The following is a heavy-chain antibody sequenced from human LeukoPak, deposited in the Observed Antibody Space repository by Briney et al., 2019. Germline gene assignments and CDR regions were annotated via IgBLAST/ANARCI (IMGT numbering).Heavy chain of an antibody. D-gene: IGHD2-21*02. CDR2: ISSSSSYI. J-gene: IGHJ4*02. CDR1: EFTFSNYA. V-gene: IGHV3-21*01. CDR3: ARDGLVVTASTD. Sequence: GGSLRLSCAASEFTFSNYAMSWVRQAPGKGLEWVSSISSSSSYIYYADSVKGRFTISRDNAKNSLYLQMNSLRAEDTAVYYCARDGLVVTASTDWGQGTLVTVSS.